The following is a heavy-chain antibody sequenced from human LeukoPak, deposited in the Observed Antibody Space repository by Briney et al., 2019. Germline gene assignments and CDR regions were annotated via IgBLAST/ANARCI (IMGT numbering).Heavy chain of an antibody. Sequence: PGGSLRLSCAASGFTFSSYAMSWVRQAPGKGLEWVSAISGSGGSTYYADSVKGRFTISRDNSKNTLYLQMNSLRAEDTAVYYCAKRPDYYDSSGYYGYWGQGTLVTVSS. CDR2: ISGSGGST. CDR1: GFTFSSYA. J-gene: IGHJ4*02. CDR3: AKRPDYYDSSGYYGY. D-gene: IGHD3-22*01. V-gene: IGHV3-23*01.